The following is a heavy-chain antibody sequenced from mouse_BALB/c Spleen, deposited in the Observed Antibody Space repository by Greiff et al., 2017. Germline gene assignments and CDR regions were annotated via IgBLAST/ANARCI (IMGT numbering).Heavy chain of an antibody. Sequence: EVMLVESGGGLVQPGGSLKLSCAASGFTFSSYGMSWVRQTPDKRLELVATINSNGGSTYYPDSVKGRFTISRDNAKNTLYLQMSSLKSEDTAMYYCAREPYYYAMDYWGQGTSVTVSS. CDR2: INSNGGST. CDR3: AREPYYYAMDY. J-gene: IGHJ4*01. V-gene: IGHV5-6-3*01. CDR1: GFTFSSYG.